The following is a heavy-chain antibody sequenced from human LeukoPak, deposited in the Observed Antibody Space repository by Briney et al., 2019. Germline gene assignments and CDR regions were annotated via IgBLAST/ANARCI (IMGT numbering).Heavy chain of an antibody. V-gene: IGHV3-23*01. CDR2: ISGSGGST. CDR1: GFTFSSYA. J-gene: IGHJ4*02. D-gene: IGHD2-15*01. Sequence: GGSLRLSCAASGFTFSSYAMSWVRQAPGKGLEWVSAISGSGGSTYYADSVKGRFTISRDNSKNTLYLQMNSLKTEDTAVYYCTTDPAVVVVAATDYWGQGTLVTVSS. CDR3: TTDPAVVVVAATDY.